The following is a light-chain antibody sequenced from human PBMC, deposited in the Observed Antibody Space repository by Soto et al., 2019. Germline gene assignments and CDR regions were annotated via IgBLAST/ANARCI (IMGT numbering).Light chain of an antibody. J-gene: IGLJ1*01. V-gene: IGLV2-14*03. CDR3: TSFTSDNLYV. Sequence: QSALTQPASGSVSPGQSITISCTGTSSDFGGYNYVSWYQQYPGKVPKLLIYPVSNRPSGVSNRLSGSKSGNTAPLPISGLQAEDEADYFCTSFTSDNLYVFGTGTKVTVL. CDR2: PVS. CDR1: SSDFGGYNY.